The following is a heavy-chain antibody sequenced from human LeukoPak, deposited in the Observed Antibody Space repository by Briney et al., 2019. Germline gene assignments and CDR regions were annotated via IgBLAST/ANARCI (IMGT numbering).Heavy chain of an antibody. V-gene: IGHV3-23*01. D-gene: IGHD3-22*01. CDR3: AHHRGSLDSDTEYFQH. CDR1: GFTFASYA. J-gene: IGHJ1*01. Sequence: GGSLRLSCAASGFTFASYAMSWVRQAPGKGLEWVSAISGSGGSTYYADSVKSRFTISRDNSKSTLYLQMNSLSAEDMAVYYCAHHRGSLDSDTEYFQHWGQGTLVTVSS. CDR2: ISGSGGST.